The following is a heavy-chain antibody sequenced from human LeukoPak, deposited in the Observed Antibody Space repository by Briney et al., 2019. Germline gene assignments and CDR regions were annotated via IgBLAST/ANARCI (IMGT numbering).Heavy chain of an antibody. J-gene: IGHJ4*02. CDR1: GLTFSGSA. Sequence: PGGSLRLSCAASGLTFSGSAMHWVRQASGKGLEWVGRIRSKANSYATAYAASVKGRFTISRDDSKNAAYLQMNSLKTEDTAVYYCTRHPLLGELSLGDYWGQGTLVTVSS. D-gene: IGHD3-16*02. V-gene: IGHV3-73*01. CDR2: IRSKANSYAT. CDR3: TRHPLLGELSLGDY.